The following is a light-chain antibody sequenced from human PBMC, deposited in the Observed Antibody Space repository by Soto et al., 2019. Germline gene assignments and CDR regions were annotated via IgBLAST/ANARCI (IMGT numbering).Light chain of an antibody. Sequence: EIVMTQSPATLSVSPGERATLSCRASQSVSGNLAWYQQKPGQAPRLLIYGASTRATGIPARFSGSGSGTAFTLTISSLQSEDFAVYYCQQYNNWPGTFGQGTKVEIK. CDR1: QSVSGN. CDR3: QQYNNWPGT. J-gene: IGKJ1*01. CDR2: GAS. V-gene: IGKV3-15*01.